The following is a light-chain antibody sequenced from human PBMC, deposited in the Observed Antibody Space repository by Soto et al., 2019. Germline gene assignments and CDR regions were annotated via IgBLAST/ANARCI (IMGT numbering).Light chain of an antibody. Sequence: DIQMTQSPSSLSASVGDRVTVTFRASQGISSFLAWYQQKSGKVPKLLIYAASTLQPGVPSRFSGSGYGTDFTLTISSLQPEDVATYYCQKYDSAPSLTFGGGTKVEIK. V-gene: IGKV1-27*01. CDR2: AAS. CDR1: QGISSF. J-gene: IGKJ4*01. CDR3: QKYDSAPSLT.